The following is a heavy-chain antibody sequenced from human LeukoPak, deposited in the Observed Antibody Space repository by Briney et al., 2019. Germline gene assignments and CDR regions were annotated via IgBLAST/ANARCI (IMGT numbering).Heavy chain of an antibody. CDR3: ARGWRYYDSSLPFDY. J-gene: IGHJ4*02. CDR1: GFTFSSYS. D-gene: IGHD3-22*01. V-gene: IGHV3-21*01. Sequence: GGSLRLSCAASGFTFSSYSMDWVRQAPGKGLEWVSSISSSSSYIYYADSVKGRFTISRDNAKNSLYLQMNSLRAEDTAVYYCARGWRYYDSSLPFDYWGQGTLVTVSS. CDR2: ISSSSSYI.